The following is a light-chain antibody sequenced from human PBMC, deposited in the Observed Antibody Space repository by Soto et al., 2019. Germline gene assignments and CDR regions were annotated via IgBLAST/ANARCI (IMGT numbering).Light chain of an antibody. CDR2: DVS. J-gene: IGLJ1*01. CDR3: SSYTIISTYV. CDR1: SGDIGSYNY. Sequence: QSALTQPASVSGSPGQSIAISCSGTSGDIGSYNYVSWYQQHPGKVPKLMIYDVSNRPSGVSNRFSGSKSGNTAFLTISGLQPEDEADYYCSSYTIISTYVFGTGTKLTVL. V-gene: IGLV2-14*01.